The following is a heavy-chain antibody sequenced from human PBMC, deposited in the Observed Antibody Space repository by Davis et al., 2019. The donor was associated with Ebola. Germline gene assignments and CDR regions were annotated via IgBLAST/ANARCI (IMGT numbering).Heavy chain of an antibody. CDR3: ARYCHYTDCSYFDC. CDR2: ISASEGHT. CDR1: GLTFSNYD. V-gene: IGHV3-23*01. D-gene: IGHD2-15*01. Sequence: PGGSLRLSCAASGLTFSNYDMSWVRHVPGKGLEWVSTISASEGHTHYPDSVRGRFTISRDNSKNTLYLQMNSLRAEDTATYYCARYCHYTDCSYFDCWGQGTMVAVSS. J-gene: IGHJ4*02.